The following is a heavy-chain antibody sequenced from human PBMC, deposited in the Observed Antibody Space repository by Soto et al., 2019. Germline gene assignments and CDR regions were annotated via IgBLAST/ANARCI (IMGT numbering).Heavy chain of an antibody. J-gene: IGHJ4*02. D-gene: IGHD2-2*01. CDR2: VYWDDSK. CDR3: AHCRGGVASF. Sequence: QITLNESGPTLVKPTQTLTLTCTFSDFSLSTRDVGVGWIRQPPGEALEWLGVVYWDDSKTYSPSLESRLTITKDTSKNQVVLRMTKMDPVDTATYYCAHCRGGVASFWGQGTLVTVSS. V-gene: IGHV2-5*02. CDR1: DFSLSTRDVG.